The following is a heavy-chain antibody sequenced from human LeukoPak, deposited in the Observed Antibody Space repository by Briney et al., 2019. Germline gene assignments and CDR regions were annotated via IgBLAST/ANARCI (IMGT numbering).Heavy chain of an antibody. Sequence: SETLSLTCAVYGGSFSGYYWSWIRQPPGKGLEWIGEINHSGSTNYNPSPKSRVTISVDTSKNQFSLKLSSVTAADTAVYYCARHRYDSSGWGDYYYYGMDVWGQGTTVTASS. J-gene: IGHJ6*02. D-gene: IGHD3-22*01. V-gene: IGHV4-34*01. CDR2: INHSGST. CDR3: ARHRYDSSGWGDYYYYGMDV. CDR1: GGSFSGYY.